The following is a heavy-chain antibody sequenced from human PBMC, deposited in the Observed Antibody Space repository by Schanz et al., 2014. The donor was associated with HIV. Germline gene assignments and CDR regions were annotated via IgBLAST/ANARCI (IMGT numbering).Heavy chain of an antibody. Sequence: QVQLVESGGGVVQPGRSLRLSCAASGFTFSNFAMHWVRQAPGKGLEWAAVIWYDGSYKYYADSVKGRFTISRDNSKNTLYLQMNSLRAEDTAVYYCARGEAITSYYYYYGMDVWGQGTTVTVSS. CDR3: ARGEAITSYYYYYGMDV. CDR2: IWYDGSYK. V-gene: IGHV3-33*01. D-gene: IGHD1-20*01. J-gene: IGHJ6*02. CDR1: GFTFSNFA.